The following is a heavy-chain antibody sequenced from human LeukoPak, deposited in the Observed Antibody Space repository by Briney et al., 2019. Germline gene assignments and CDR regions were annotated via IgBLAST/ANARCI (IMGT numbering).Heavy chain of an antibody. J-gene: IGHJ4*02. CDR2: IYTSGST. CDR1: GGSISSYY. Sequence: SEILSLTCTVSGGSISSYYWSWIRQPAGKGLEWIGRIYTSGSTNYNPSLKSRVTMSVDTSKNQFSLKLSSVTAADTAVYYCAREDPLYYYDSSGYSGTTDYWGQGTLVTVSS. D-gene: IGHD3-22*01. V-gene: IGHV4-4*07. CDR3: AREDPLYYYDSSGYSGTTDY.